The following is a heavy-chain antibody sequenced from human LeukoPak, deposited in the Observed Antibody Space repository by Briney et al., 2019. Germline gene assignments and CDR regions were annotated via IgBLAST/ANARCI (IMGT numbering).Heavy chain of an antibody. CDR2: ISYDGSNK. Sequence: GGSLRLSCAASGFTFSSYGMHWVRQAPGKGLEWVAVISYDGSNKYYADSVKGRYTISRDNSKNTLYLQMNSLRAEGTAVYYCAKDYGSGSYYIDYWGQGTLVTVSS. J-gene: IGHJ4*02. CDR3: AKDYGSGSYYIDY. CDR1: GFTFSSYG. V-gene: IGHV3-30*18. D-gene: IGHD3-10*01.